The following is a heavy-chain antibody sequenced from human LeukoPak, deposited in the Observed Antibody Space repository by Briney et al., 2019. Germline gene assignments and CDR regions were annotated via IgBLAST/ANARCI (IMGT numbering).Heavy chain of an antibody. J-gene: IGHJ4*02. V-gene: IGHV3-23*01. CDR2: IRSNVATA. D-gene: IGHD1-1*01. CDR3: ARGQEFDDGVFDS. CDR1: AXSFSSFA. Sequence: GGSLRLSWAAAAXSFSSFAVTWVRQAPGKGLEWVWTIRSNVATAYNADSVKGRFTISRDNSKNTVYLQMNSLRVEDTAIYYCARGQEFDDGVFDSWGQGTLVTVSS.